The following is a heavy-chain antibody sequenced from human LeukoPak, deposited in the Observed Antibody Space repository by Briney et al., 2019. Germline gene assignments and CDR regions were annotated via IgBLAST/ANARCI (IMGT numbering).Heavy chain of an antibody. J-gene: IGHJ6*03. CDR3: ARVNYRSVYYYMDV. V-gene: IGHV4-39*07. Sequence: SETLSLTCTVSGGSISSSSYYWGWIRQPPGKGLEWIGSIYYSGSTYYNLSLKSRVTISVDTSKNQFSLKLSSVTAADTAVYYCARVNYRSVYYYMDVWGKGTTVTVPS. D-gene: IGHD1-7*01. CDR2: IYYSGST. CDR1: GGSISSSSYY.